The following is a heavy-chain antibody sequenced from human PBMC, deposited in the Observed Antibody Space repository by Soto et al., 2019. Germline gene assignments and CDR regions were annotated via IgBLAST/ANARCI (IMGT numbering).Heavy chain of an antibody. V-gene: IGHV4-39*01. D-gene: IGHD1-1*01. CDR3: ARHVVHLSIWVS. Sequence: SETLSLTCTVSGDSISSSYYWGWIRQSPGRGLEWIGSIYSGGSPYYNPSLKSRVTISVDTSKNQSFLELRSVTAADTAVYYCARHVVHLSIWVSWGQGALVTVSS. CDR2: IYSGGSP. CDR1: GDSISSSYY. J-gene: IGHJ5*02.